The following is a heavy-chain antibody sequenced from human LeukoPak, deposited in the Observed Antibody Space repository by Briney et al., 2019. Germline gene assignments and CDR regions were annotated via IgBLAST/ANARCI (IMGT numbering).Heavy chain of an antibody. CDR3: AGHQKRIAAPLWALYYYYGMDV. Sequence: ASVKVSCKASGYTFTGYYMHWVRQAPGQGLEWMGWINPNSGGTNYAQKFQGWVTMTRDTSISTAYMELSRLRSDDTAVYYCAGHQKRIAAPLWALYYYYGMDVWGQGTTVTVSS. V-gene: IGHV1-2*04. CDR1: GYTFTGYY. D-gene: IGHD6-6*01. J-gene: IGHJ6*02. CDR2: INPNSGGT.